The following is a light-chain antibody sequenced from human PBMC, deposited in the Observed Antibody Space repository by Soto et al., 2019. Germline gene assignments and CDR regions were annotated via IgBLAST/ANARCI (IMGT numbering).Light chain of an antibody. CDR3: QQYNNWPPS. Sequence: EIVMTQSPATLSVSPGERATLSCRASQSVSSNLAWYQQKPGQAPRLLIYGASTRATGIPARFSGSGSWTEXXLTIXXXXXEDFAVYXCQQYNNWPPSFGPGTKVDIK. CDR1: QSVSSN. CDR2: GAS. V-gene: IGKV3-15*01. J-gene: IGKJ3*01.